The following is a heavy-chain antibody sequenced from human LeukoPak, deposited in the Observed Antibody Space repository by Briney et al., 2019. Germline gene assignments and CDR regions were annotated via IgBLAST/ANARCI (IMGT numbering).Heavy chain of an antibody. CDR2: ITTSSTYT. CDR1: GFSFSSYN. V-gene: IGHV3-21*01. CDR3: ARGRYVVVTFGGVIVIPNFDY. D-gene: IGHD3-16*02. Sequence: GGSLRLSCEASGFSFSSYNMDWVRQTPGKGLEWISSITTSSTYTFYADSVKGRFTISRDNSKNTLYLQMNSLRAEDTAVYYCARGRYVVVTFGGVIVIPNFDYWGQGTLVIVSS. J-gene: IGHJ4*02.